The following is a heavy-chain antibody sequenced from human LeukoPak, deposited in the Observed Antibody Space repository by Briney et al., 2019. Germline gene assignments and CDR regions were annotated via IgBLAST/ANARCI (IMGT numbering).Heavy chain of an antibody. CDR3: ARGDLNYYDSSGYYP. D-gene: IGHD3-22*01. CDR2: MNPNSGNT. CDR1: GYTFTSYD. V-gene: IGHV1-8*01. J-gene: IGHJ5*02. Sequence: GASVMVSCKASGYTFTSYDINWVRQATGHGLEWVGWMNPNSGNTGYAQKFQSRVTMTRNTSISTAYMELSSLRSEDTAVYYCARGDLNYYDSSGYYPWGQGTLVTVSS.